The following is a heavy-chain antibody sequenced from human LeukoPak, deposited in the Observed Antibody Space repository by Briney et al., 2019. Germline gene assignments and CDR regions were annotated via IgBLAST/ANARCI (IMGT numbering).Heavy chain of an antibody. CDR1: GFTFSSYG. J-gene: IGHJ4*02. CDR2: ISYDGSNK. Sequence: GRSLRLSCAASGFTFSSYGMHWVRQAPGKGLEWVAVISYDGSNKYYADSVKGRFTISRDNSKNTLYLQMNSLRAEDTAVYYCAKDREWLEPSMAFDYWGRGTLVTVSS. V-gene: IGHV3-30*18. D-gene: IGHD6-19*01. CDR3: AKDREWLEPSMAFDY.